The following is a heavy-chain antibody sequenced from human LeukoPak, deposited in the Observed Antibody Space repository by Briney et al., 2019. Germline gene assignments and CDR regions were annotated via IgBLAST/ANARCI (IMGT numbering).Heavy chain of an antibody. V-gene: IGHV3-20*04. CDR2: INWNGGST. D-gene: IGHD1-26*01. CDR3: ASHQGGSYSLAWFDP. CDR1: GLTFDDYG. J-gene: IGHJ5*02. Sequence: GGSLRLSCAASGLTFDDYGMSWVRQAPGKGLEWVSGINWNGGSTGYADSVKGRFTISRDNAKNSLYLQMNSLRAEDTALYYCASHQGGSYSLAWFDPWGQGTLVTVSS.